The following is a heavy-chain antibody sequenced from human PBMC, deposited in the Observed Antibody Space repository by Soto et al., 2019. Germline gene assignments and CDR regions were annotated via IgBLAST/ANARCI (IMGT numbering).Heavy chain of an antibody. D-gene: IGHD5-12*01. CDR1: GYTFTSYG. V-gene: IGHV1-18*03. J-gene: IGHJ4*02. CDR2: ISAYNGNT. Sequence: QVQLVQSGAEVKKPGASVKVSCKASGYTFTSYGISWVRQAPGQGLEWMGWISAYNGNTNYAQKLQGRVTMTTDTSTSTAYMELRSLRSDDMAVYYCARVLASGYDFWGAAPNDYWGQGTLVTVSS. CDR3: ARVLASGYDFWGAAPNDY.